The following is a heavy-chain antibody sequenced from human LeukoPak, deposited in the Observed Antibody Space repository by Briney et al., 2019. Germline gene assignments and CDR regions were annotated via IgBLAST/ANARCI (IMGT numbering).Heavy chain of an antibody. D-gene: IGHD1-26*01. Sequence: ASVKVSFKGSGYTLTELSIHWVRQAPGKGLEWMGSFDPEDGETIYAQKFQGRVTMTEDTSTDTAYMELSSLRSEDTAVYYCAWGGGRYNFDYWGQGTLVTVSS. CDR2: FDPEDGET. J-gene: IGHJ4*02. V-gene: IGHV1-24*01. CDR3: AWGGGRYNFDY. CDR1: GYTLTELS.